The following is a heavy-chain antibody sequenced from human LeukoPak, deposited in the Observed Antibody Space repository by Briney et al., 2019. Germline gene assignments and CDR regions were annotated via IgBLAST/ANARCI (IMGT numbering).Heavy chain of an antibody. V-gene: IGHV1-2*04. CDR2: IIPNTGGT. CDR3: ARGSPSYAQWHFDL. D-gene: IGHD2/OR15-2a*01. CDR1: GGTFSSYA. Sequence: ASVKVSCKASGGTFSSYAISWVRQAPGQGLEWMGWIIPNTGGTNYAQKFQDWVTMSSDTSISTAYMELSSLRSGDTAVYYCARGSPSYAQWHFDLWGRGTLVTVSS. J-gene: IGHJ2*01.